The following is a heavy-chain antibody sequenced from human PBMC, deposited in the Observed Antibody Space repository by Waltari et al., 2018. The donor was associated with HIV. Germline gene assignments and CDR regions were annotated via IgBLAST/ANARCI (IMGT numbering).Heavy chain of an antibody. Sequence: QVQLVQSEGGVWKSGSSLKISCKASGGAFRSYAVIWVRQVPGHGLEWMGGIIPSFDTTNYAQNLKGRVSISADDKTATVYMELTGLKVEDAGIFYCVRDGGGYYDIRGYFGSFQFWGQGTSVIVSS. CDR1: GGAFRSYA. CDR2: IIPSFDTT. J-gene: IGHJ6*02. D-gene: IGHD3-22*01. V-gene: IGHV1-69*01. CDR3: VRDGGGYYDIRGYFGSFQF.